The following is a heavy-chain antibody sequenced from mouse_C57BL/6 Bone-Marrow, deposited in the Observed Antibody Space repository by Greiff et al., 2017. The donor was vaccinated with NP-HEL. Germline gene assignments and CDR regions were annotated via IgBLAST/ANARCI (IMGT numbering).Heavy chain of an antibody. Sequence: QVHVKQSGAELVRPGASVTLSCKASGYTFTDYEMHWVKQTPVHGLEWIGAIDPETGGTAYNQKFKGKAILTADKSSSTAYMELRSLTSEDSAVYYCTRGWLLRFYYFDYWGQGTTLTVSS. CDR2: IDPETGGT. J-gene: IGHJ2*01. CDR1: GYTFTDYE. V-gene: IGHV1-15*01. D-gene: IGHD2-3*01. CDR3: TRGWLLRFYYFDY.